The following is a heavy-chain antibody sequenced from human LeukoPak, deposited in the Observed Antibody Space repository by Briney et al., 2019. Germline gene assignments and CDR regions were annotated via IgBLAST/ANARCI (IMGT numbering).Heavy chain of an antibody. CDR1: GYTFTSYG. V-gene: IGHV1-18*01. J-gene: IGHJ6*02. Sequence: GASVKVSCKASGYTFTSYGISWVRQAPGRGLEWMGCISAYNGNTNYAQKLQGRVTMTTDTSTSTAYMELRSLRSDDTAVYYCARDNLRFSVVVPAAIAYYYYGMDVWGQGTTVTVSS. D-gene: IGHD2-2*02. CDR2: ISAYNGNT. CDR3: ARDNLRFSVVVPAAIAYYYYGMDV.